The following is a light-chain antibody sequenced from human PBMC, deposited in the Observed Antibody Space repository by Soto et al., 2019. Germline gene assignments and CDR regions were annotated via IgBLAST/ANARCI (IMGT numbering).Light chain of an antibody. CDR1: SSNIGAGYD. V-gene: IGLV1-40*01. CDR3: QSYDSSLSGSV. CDR2: GNS. J-gene: IGLJ3*02. Sequence: QSVLTQSPSVSGAPGQRVTISCSGSSSNIGAGYDVHWYQQLPGTAPKLLIYGNSNRPSGVPDRFSASKSGTSASLAITGLQAEDEADYYCQSYDSSLSGSVFGGGTKLTVL.